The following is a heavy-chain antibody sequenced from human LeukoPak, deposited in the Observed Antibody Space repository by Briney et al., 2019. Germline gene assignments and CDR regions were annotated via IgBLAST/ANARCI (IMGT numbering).Heavy chain of an antibody. J-gene: IGHJ6*02. CDR1: GYTFTSYD. CDR3: ARAAPHCSSWLYYYYGMDV. V-gene: IGHV1-8*01. Sequence: GASVKVSCKASGYTFTSYDINWVRQATGQGLEWMGWMNPNSGNTGYAQKFQGRVTMTRNTSISTAYMELSSLRSEDTAVYYCARAAPHCSSWLYYYYGMDVWGQGTTVTVSS. CDR2: MNPNSGNT. D-gene: IGHD6-13*01.